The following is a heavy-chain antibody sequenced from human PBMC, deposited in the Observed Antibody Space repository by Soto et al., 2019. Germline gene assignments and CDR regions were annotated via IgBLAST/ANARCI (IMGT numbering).Heavy chain of an antibody. Sequence: PSETLSLTCAVYGGSFSGYYRSWIRQPPGKGLEWIGEINHSGSTNYNPSLKSRVTISVDTSKNQFSLKLSSVTAADTAVYYCASTTVTTPSTFFDYWGQGTLVTVSS. V-gene: IGHV4-34*01. CDR2: INHSGST. J-gene: IGHJ4*02. D-gene: IGHD4-17*01. CDR1: GGSFSGYY. CDR3: ASTTVTTPSTFFDY.